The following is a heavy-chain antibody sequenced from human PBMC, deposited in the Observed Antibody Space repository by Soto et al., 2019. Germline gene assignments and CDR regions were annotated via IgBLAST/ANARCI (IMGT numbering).Heavy chain of an antibody. J-gene: IGHJ6*02. V-gene: IGHV4-39*01. CDR3: ARHLTYCSAGSCYSDFPYYGMDV. CDR1: SGSISSSSYY. Sequence: AETLSLTCTVSSGSISSSSYYLGGIRQPPEKGLVRIQSIYYSGSTSSNPSLKSRVTMSVDTSKTQFSLKLSSVTAADTAVYYCARHLTYCSAGSCYSDFPYYGMDVWGQGTTVTVSS. CDR2: IYYSGST. D-gene: IGHD2-15*01.